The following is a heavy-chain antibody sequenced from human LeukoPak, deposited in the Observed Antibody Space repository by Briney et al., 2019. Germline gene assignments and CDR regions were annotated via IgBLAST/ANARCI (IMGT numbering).Heavy chain of an antibody. CDR2: IHYSGTT. D-gene: IGHD5-12*01. CDR3: ARMGGYSGYATH. Sequence: SETLSLTCTVSGGSISTYYWSWIRQPPGKGLEWIGYIHYSGTTNYNPSLKNRVTISLDTSKNQFSLNLSSVTATDPAVYYCARMGGYSGYATHWGQGPLVTVSS. CDR1: GGSISTYY. V-gene: IGHV4-59*08. J-gene: IGHJ4*02.